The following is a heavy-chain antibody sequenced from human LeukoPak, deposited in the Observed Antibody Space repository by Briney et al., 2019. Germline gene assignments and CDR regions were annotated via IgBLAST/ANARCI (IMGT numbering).Heavy chain of an antibody. J-gene: IGHJ4*02. D-gene: IGHD3-22*01. Sequence: ASVKVSCKASGYTFTGYYMHWVRQAPGQGLEWMGWINPNSGGTNYAQKFQGRVTMTRDTSISTAYVELSRLRSDDTAVYYCARDRHYYDSSGQFDYWGQGTLVTVSS. CDR1: GYTFTGYY. CDR3: ARDRHYYDSSGQFDY. V-gene: IGHV1-2*02. CDR2: INPNSGGT.